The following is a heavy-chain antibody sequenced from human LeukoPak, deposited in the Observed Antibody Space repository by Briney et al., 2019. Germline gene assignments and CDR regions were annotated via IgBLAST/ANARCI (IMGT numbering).Heavy chain of an antibody. J-gene: IGHJ4*02. D-gene: IGHD3-22*01. CDR1: GFTFSSYA. CDR2: ISYDGSNK. V-gene: IGHV3-30*04. Sequence: GGSLRLSCAASGFTFSSYAMHWVRQAPGKGLEWVAVISYDGSNKYYADSVKGRFTISRDNSKNTLYLQMNSLRAEDTAVYYCARDGRFYYDSSGSRPYFDYWGQGTLVTVSS. CDR3: ARDGRFYYDSSGSRPYFDY.